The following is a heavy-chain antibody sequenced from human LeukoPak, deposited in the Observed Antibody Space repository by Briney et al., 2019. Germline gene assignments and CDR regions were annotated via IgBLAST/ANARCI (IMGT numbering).Heavy chain of an antibody. CDR1: GGSFSGYY. CDR3: ARASGGDGSGSL. D-gene: IGHD3-10*01. V-gene: IGHV4-34*01. CDR2: INHSGST. J-gene: IGHJ4*02. Sequence: SETLSLTCAVYGGSFSGYYWSWIRQPPGKGLEWIGEINHSGSTNYNPSLKSRVTISVDTSKNQFSLKLSSVTAADTAVYYCARASGGDGSGSLWGQGTLVTVSS.